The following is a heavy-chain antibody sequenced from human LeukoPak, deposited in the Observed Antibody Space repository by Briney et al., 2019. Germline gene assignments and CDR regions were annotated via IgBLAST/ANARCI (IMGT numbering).Heavy chain of an antibody. V-gene: IGHV3-53*01. CDR3: AKDQRWESPHYLDS. CDR2: MYSGGGT. D-gene: IGHD1-26*01. CDR1: GFSVTRNY. Sequence: GGSLRLSCAASGFSVTRNYVSWVRQAPGKGLEWVSLMYSGGGTSYADSVKGRFTISRDTSKNTLYVQMNSLRDEDTAVYYCAKDQRWESPHYLDSWGQGTLVTVSS. J-gene: IGHJ4*02.